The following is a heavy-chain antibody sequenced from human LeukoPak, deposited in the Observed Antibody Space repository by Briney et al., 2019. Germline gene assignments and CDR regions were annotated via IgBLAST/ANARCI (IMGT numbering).Heavy chain of an antibody. CDR2: INHSGST. CDR3: ASLGYYYGSGSPLVPYYYYGMDV. Sequence: PSETLSLTCAVYGGSFSGYYWSWIRQPPGKGLEWIGEINHSGSTNYNPSLKSRVTISVDTSTNQFSLKLSSVAAADTAVYYCASLGYYYGSGSPLVPYYYYGMDVWGQGTTVTVSS. D-gene: IGHD3-10*01. J-gene: IGHJ6*02. V-gene: IGHV4-34*01. CDR1: GGSFSGYY.